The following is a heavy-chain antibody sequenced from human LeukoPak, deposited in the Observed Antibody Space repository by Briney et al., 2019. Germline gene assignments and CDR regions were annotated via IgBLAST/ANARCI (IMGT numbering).Heavy chain of an antibody. CDR1: GFTFSSYG. CDR2: IWYDGSNK. CDR3: ARSPGSGYYDFDY. J-gene: IGHJ4*02. Sequence: PGGSLRLSCAASGFTFSSYGMHWVRQAPGKGLEWVAVIWYDGSNKYYADSVKGRFTISRDNSKNTLYLQMNSLRAEDTAVYYCARSPGSGYYDFDYWGQGTLVTVSS. V-gene: IGHV3-33*01. D-gene: IGHD3-22*01.